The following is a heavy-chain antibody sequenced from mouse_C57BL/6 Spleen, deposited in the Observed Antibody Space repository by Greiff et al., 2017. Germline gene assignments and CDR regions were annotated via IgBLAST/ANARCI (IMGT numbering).Heavy chain of an antibody. J-gene: IGHJ2*01. CDR2: ISNGGGST. CDR3: ARQGTTVVATYPFDY. V-gene: IGHV5-12*01. Sequence: EVKLVESGGGLVQPGGSLKLSCAASGFTFRDYYMSWVRQTPEKRLEWVAYISNGGGSTYYPDTVKGRFTISRDNAKNTLYLQMSRLKSEDTAMYYCARQGTTVVATYPFDYWGQGTTLTVSS. CDR1: GFTFRDYY. D-gene: IGHD1-1*01.